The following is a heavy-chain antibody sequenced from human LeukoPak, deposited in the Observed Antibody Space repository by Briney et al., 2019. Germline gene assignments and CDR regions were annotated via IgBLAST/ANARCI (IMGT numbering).Heavy chain of an antibody. V-gene: IGHV4-34*01. J-gene: IGHJ5*02. CDR1: GGSSSGYY. D-gene: IGHD1-26*01. Sequence: SETLSLNCAVYGGSSSGYYWSWIRQPPGKGLEWIGEINHSGSTNYNPSLKSRVTISVDTSKNQFSLKLSSVTAADTAVYYCAGGSYYGWFDPWGQGTLVTVSS. CDR3: AGGSYYGWFDP. CDR2: INHSGST.